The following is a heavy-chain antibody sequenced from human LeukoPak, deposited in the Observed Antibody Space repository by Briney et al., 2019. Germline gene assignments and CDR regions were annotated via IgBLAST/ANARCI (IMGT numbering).Heavy chain of an antibody. CDR3: ARDRNPYGDFYFDY. CDR2: ISSSSSYI. Sequence: ETLSLTCTVSDGSIISSDYHWGWVRQAPGKGLEWVSSISSSSSYIYYADSVKGRFTISRDNAKNSLYLQMNSLRAEDTAVYYCARDRNPYGDFYFDYWGQGTLVTVSS. CDR1: DGSIISSDY. J-gene: IGHJ4*02. V-gene: IGHV3-21*01. D-gene: IGHD4-17*01.